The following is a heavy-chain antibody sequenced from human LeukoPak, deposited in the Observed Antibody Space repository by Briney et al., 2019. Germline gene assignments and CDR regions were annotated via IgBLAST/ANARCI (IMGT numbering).Heavy chain of an antibody. V-gene: IGHV4-39*07. J-gene: IGHJ4*02. D-gene: IGHD3-16*02. Sequence: SETLSLTCSVSGGSISSSSHHWGWIRQPPGKGLEWIGSISYSGITYYNPSLKSRVISVDTSKNQFSLKLNSLTAADTAVYYCARGASFRGVIGYFDSWGQGILVTVSS. CDR1: GGSISSSSHH. CDR3: ARGASFRGVIGYFDS. CDR2: ISYSGIT.